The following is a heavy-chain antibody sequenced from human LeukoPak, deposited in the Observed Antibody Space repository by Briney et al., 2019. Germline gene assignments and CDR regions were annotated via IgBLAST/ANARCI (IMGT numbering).Heavy chain of an antibody. CDR3: ASTPIPAAMPDWFDP. J-gene: IGHJ5*02. Sequence: PGGSLRLSCAASGFTFSSYWMSWVRQAPGKGLEWVANIKQDGSEKYYVDSVKGRFTISRDNAKNSLYLQMNSLRAEDTAVYYCASTPIPAAMPDWFDPWGQGTLVTVSS. V-gene: IGHV3-7*01. CDR1: GFTFSSYW. CDR2: IKQDGSEK. D-gene: IGHD2-2*01.